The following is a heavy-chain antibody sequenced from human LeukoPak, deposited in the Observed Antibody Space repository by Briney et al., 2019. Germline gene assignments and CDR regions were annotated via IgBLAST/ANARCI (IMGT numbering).Heavy chain of an antibody. CDR3: ARDHARGLLRFLEWLPGNWFDP. V-gene: IGHV4-34*01. D-gene: IGHD3-3*01. J-gene: IGHJ5*02. Sequence: PSETLSLTCAVYGGSFSGYYWSWIRQPPGKGLEWIGEINHSGSTNYNPSLKSRVTISVDTSKNQFSLKLSSVTAADTAVYYCARDHARGLLRFLEWLPGNWFDPWGQGTLVTVSS. CDR1: GGSFSGYY. CDR2: INHSGST.